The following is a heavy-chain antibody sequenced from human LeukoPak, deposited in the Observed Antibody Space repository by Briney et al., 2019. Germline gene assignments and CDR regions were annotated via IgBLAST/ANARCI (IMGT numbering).Heavy chain of an antibody. CDR3: ARDRGMITFGGVIVMGFDP. Sequence: VASVKVSCKASGYTFTGSYIHWVRQAPGQGLEWMGWINPNSGGTNYARKSQGRVTMTRDTSISTAYMELSRLRSDDTAVYYCARDRGMITFGGVIVMGFDPWGQGTLVTVSS. J-gene: IGHJ5*02. V-gene: IGHV1-2*02. CDR2: INPNSGGT. CDR1: GYTFTGSY. D-gene: IGHD3-16*02.